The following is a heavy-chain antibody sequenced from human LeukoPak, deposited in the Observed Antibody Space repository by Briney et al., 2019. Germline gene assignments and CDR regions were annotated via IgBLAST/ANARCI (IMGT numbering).Heavy chain of an antibody. Sequence: PGGSLRLSCAASGFTFSSYAMHWVRQAPGKGLEWVAFIRYDGSNKYYADSVKGRFTISRDNSKNTLYLQMNSLRGEDTAVYYCAKGSKQVLFTRNHYMDVWGKGTTVTISS. D-gene: IGHD5/OR15-5a*01. CDR2: IRYDGSNK. J-gene: IGHJ6*03. CDR1: GFTFSSYA. CDR3: AKGSKQVLFTRNHYMDV. V-gene: IGHV3-30*02.